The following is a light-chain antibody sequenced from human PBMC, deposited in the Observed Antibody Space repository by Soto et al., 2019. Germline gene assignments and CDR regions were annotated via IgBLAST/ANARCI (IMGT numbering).Light chain of an antibody. CDR3: ASWDDNLQV. V-gene: IGLV1-44*01. CDR1: NSNIGSHT. CDR2: SNS. Sequence: QSVLTQPPSASGTPGQRVTISCSGSNSNIGSHTVNWYQQLPGTAPKLLIYSNSQRPLGVPVRFSGSKSGTSASMAISGLQSEDEADYYCASWDDNLQVFGLGTKLTVL. J-gene: IGLJ1*01.